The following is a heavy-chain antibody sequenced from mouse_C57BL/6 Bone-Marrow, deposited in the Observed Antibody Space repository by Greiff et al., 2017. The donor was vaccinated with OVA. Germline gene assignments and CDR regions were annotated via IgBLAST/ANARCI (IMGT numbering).Heavy chain of an antibody. CDR1: GYTFTDYY. D-gene: IGHD1-1*01. V-gene: IGHV1-19*01. Sequence: DVKLQESGPVLVKPGASVQMSCEASGYTFTDYYMNWVQQSHGKSLEWIGVINPYHGGTRYNQKFKGKATFTVSKSSSTAYMELNSLTSEDSAVYYCARDYGSSPAWFAYWGQGTLVTVSA. J-gene: IGHJ3*01. CDR3: ARDYGSSPAWFAY. CDR2: INPYHGGT.